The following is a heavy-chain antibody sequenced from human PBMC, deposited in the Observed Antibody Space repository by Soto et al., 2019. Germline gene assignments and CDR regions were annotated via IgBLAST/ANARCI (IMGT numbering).Heavy chain of an antibody. V-gene: IGHV2-5*02. CDR1: GFSLNTGGVG. J-gene: IGHJ6*02. D-gene: IGHD3-10*01. CDR2: IYWDDDE. Sequence: ITLKESGPTLVKPTQTLTLTCTFSGFSLNTGGVGVGWVRQPLGKAMEWLALIYWDDDERYRPSLRSRLNNTKDTINNQVVLTMTTMDPEDTATYYYVSNWRYYGGDYYYGMDAWGQGTTVTVSS. CDR3: VSNWRYYGGDYYYGMDA.